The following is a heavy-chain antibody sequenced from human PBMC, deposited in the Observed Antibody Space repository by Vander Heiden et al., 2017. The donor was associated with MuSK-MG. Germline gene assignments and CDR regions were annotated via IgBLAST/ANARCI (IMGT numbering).Heavy chain of an antibody. CDR2: NFYSGST. Sequence: QLHLQASGPGLLSPSETLSLPRTLSGGSLSQKSFYWGGIRQPTGKGLEGIGSNFYSGSTYYSPARQSRVSISLDTSKNRGSRSLTSVPAQDTAVYFCARRSEGALVPGHFDSW. V-gene: IGHV4-39*01. CDR3: ARRSEGALVPGHFDS. CDR1: GGSLSQKSFY. J-gene: IGHJ4*01.